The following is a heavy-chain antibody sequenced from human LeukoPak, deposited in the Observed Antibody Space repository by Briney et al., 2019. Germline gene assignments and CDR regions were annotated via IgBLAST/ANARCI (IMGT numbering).Heavy chain of an antibody. D-gene: IGHD3-3*01. V-gene: IGHV3-7*03. CDR3: ARDQYDTWSRRGNFDS. CDR2: IKLDGSEK. Sequence: GGSLRLSCVASGFTFGKYWIGWVRQAPGKGLEWVANIKLDGSEKNYVDSVKGRFTISRDNTKNSLYLQMNSLRVEDTAVFYCARDQYDTWSRRGNFDSWGQGTLVIVSS. J-gene: IGHJ4*02. CDR1: GFTFGKYW.